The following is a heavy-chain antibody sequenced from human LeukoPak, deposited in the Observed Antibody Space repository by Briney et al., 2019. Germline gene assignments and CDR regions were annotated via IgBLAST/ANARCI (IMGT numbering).Heavy chain of an antibody. CDR2: INPNSGGT. Sequence: ASVKVSCKASGYTFTGYYMHWVRQAPGQGLEWMGWINPNSGGTNYAQKFQGRVSTTRDTSISTAYMELSSLSVDDTAVYYCAKASSVSGDSSGWLWAFDVWGQGTMVTVSS. V-gene: IGHV1-2*02. D-gene: IGHD6-19*01. CDR3: AKASSVSGDSSGWLWAFDV. J-gene: IGHJ3*01. CDR1: GYTFTGYY.